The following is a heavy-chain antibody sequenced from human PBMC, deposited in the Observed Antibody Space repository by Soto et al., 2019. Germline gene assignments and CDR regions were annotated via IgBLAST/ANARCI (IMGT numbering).Heavy chain of an antibody. Sequence: GGSLRLSCAASGFTFSSYGMHWVRQAPGKGLEWVAVISYDGSNKYYADSVKGRFTISRDNSKNTLYLQMNSLRAEDTAVYYCAKDSGQDPYSSGWYNYFDYWGQGTLVTVSS. CDR3: AKDSGQDPYSSGWYNYFDY. CDR2: ISYDGSNK. V-gene: IGHV3-30*18. D-gene: IGHD6-19*01. CDR1: GFTFSSYG. J-gene: IGHJ4*02.